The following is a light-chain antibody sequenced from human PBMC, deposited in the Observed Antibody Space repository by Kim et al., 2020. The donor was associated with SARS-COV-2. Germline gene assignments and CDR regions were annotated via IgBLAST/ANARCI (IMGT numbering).Light chain of an antibody. J-gene: IGKJ1*01. CDR3: QKYDSVPWT. Sequence: AAVGDRVTITCRASQDIRNHLAWYQQRPGKVPKLLIYAASALHSGVPSRFGGSGSGTDFTLTITSLQPEDVATYYCQKYDSVPWTFGPGTKVDIK. V-gene: IGKV1-27*01. CDR2: AAS. CDR1: QDIRNH.